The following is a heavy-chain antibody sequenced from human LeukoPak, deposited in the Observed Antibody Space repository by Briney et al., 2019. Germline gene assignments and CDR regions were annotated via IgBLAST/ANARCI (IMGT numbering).Heavy chain of an antibody. CDR3: ARWRFTMVRGVRNWFDP. D-gene: IGHD3-10*01. CDR1: GYRFTSYW. J-gene: IGHJ5*02. CDR2: IYPGDSDT. V-gene: IGHV5-51*01. Sequence: GESLKISCKGSGYRFTSYWIGWVRQMPGKGLEWMGIIYPGDSDTRYSPSFQGQVTISADKSISTAYLQWSSLKASDTAMYYCARWRFTMVRGVRNWFDPWGQGTLVTVSS.